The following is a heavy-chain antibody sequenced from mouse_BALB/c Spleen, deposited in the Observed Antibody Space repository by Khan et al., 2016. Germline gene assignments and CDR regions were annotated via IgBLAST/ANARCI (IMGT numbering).Heavy chain of an antibody. CDR1: GFTFTTYA. CDR2: INSDGSST. D-gene: IGHD2-14*01. V-gene: IGHV5-6-3*01. J-gene: IGHJ4*01. CDR3: ARVRHTMDY. Sequence: VQLVESGGGFVQPGGSLELSCAASGFTFTTYAMSWVRQTPDKRLELVATINSDGSSTYYADTVKGRFTISRDNAKNTLYLQMSRLKSEGTAMYYCARVRHTMDYWGRGTSVTVSS.